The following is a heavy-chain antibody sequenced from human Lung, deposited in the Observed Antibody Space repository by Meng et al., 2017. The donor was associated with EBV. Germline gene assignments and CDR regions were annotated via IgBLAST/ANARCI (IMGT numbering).Heavy chain of an antibody. D-gene: IGHD2-2*01. CDR1: GRSFSSSY. V-gene: IGHV4-34*01. CDR3: ARGGTSSAPFDY. CDR2: INYSGIT. J-gene: IGHJ4*02. Sequence: QVQLQQGGEGLLKPSGTLSLTCGVSGRSFSSSYWSWIRQPPGKGLEWIGQINYSGITNYNPSLKSRVTISVDTSKNQFSLSLNSVTAADTAVYYCARGGTSSAPFDYWGQETLVTVSS.